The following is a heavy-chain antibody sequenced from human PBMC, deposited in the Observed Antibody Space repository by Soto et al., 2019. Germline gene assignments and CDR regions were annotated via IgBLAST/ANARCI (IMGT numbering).Heavy chain of an antibody. Sequence: QVQLQQSGPGLVKPSQTLSLTCAISGDSVSSNDAVWNWIRQSPSRGLEWLGRTYYRSIWQTEYTETEKGRMTINPDASNNQFSLQMISVNTEDTAMYYCARRVGNSGLDHWGQGTLVTVSA. CDR1: GDSVSSNDAV. CDR3: ARRVGNSGLDH. CDR2: TYYRSIWQT. D-gene: IGHD6-25*01. V-gene: IGHV6-1*01. J-gene: IGHJ4*02.